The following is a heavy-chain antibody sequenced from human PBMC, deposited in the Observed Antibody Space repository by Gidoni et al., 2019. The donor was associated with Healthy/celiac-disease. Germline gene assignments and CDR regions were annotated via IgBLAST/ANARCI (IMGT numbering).Heavy chain of an antibody. Sequence: QVQLQESGPGLVKPSETLSLTCTVSGGSVSSGSYYWSWIRQPPGKGLEWIGYIYYSGSTNYNPSLKSRVTISVDTSKNQFSLKLSSVTAADTAVYYCARDRSSGWSGAFDIWGQGTMVTVSS. CDR3: ARDRSSGWSGAFDI. CDR2: IYYSGST. V-gene: IGHV4-61*01. D-gene: IGHD6-19*01. CDR1: GGSVSSGSYY. J-gene: IGHJ3*02.